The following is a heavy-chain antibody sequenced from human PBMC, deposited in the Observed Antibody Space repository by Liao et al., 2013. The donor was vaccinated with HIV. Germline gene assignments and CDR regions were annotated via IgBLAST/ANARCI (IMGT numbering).Heavy chain of an antibody. J-gene: IGHJ4*02. CDR2: IYYSGST. V-gene: IGHV4-39*07. D-gene: IGHD2-21*02. Sequence: QVQLQESGPGLVKASETLSLTCTVSGGSINSSTYYWGWIRQPPGKGLEWIGIIYYSGSTYYNPSLQSRVTMSVDTSKKQFSLKLSSVTAADTAVYYCSRWLPTAILTHFYFDSWGQGTLVTVSS. CDR3: SRWLPTAILTHFYFDS. CDR1: GGSINSSTYY.